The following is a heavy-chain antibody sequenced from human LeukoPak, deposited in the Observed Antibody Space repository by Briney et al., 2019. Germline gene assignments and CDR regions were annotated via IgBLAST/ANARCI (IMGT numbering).Heavy chain of an antibody. D-gene: IGHD2-8*01. V-gene: IGHV3-53*01. Sequence: GGSLRLSCAASGFTFDDYTMHWVRQAPGKGLEWISVIYSGGSTYYADSVKGRFTISRDNSKNTLYLQMNSLRAEDTAVYYCARELYFDSWGQGTLVTVSS. J-gene: IGHJ5*01. CDR1: GFTFDDYT. CDR2: IYSGGST. CDR3: ARELYFDS.